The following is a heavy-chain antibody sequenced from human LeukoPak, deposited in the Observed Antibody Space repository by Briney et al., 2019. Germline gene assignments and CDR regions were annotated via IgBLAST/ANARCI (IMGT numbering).Heavy chain of an antibody. Sequence: SETLSLTCTVSGGSISSYYWSWIRQPPGKGLEWIGYIYYSGSTYYNPSLKSRVTISVDRSKNQFSLKLSSVTAADTAVYYCAREDYYGSGSEYWGQGTLVTVSS. V-gene: IGHV4-59*12. CDR3: AREDYYGSGSEY. D-gene: IGHD3-10*01. CDR2: IYYSGST. J-gene: IGHJ4*02. CDR1: GGSISSYY.